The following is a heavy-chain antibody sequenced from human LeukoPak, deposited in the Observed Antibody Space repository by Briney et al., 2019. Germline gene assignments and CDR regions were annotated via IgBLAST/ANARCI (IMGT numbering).Heavy chain of an antibody. V-gene: IGHV3-21*01. CDR2: ISSSSSCI. D-gene: IGHD6-19*01. CDR3: ARGGLIAVARSDY. J-gene: IGHJ4*02. Sequence: GGSLRLSCAASGFTFSSYSMNWVRQAPGKGLKWVSSISSSSSCIYYGDSVTGRFPISRENAKNSVYLQMNSLRAEDTAVYYCARGGLIAVARSDYWGQGTLVTVSS. CDR1: GFTFSSYS.